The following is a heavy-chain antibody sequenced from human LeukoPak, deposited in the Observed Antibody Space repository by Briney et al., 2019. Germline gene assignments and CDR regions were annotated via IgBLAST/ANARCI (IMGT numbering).Heavy chain of an antibody. J-gene: IGHJ4*02. CDR2: ISGSGGST. CDR3: AKDYTAMAYGLADY. CDR1: GFTFSSYA. V-gene: IGHV3-23*01. D-gene: IGHD5-18*01. Sequence: GGSLRLSCAASGFTFSSYAMSWVRQAPGKGLEWVSAISGSGGSTYYADSVKGRFTISRDNTKNTLYLQMNSLRAEDTAVYYCAKDYTAMAYGLADYWGQGTLVTVSS.